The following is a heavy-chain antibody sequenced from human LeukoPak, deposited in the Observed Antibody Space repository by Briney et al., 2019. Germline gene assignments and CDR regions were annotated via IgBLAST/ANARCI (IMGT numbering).Heavy chain of an antibody. CDR2: IYYSGST. D-gene: IGHD5-12*01. Sequence: SDTLSLTCTVSGGSISSYYWSWIRQPPGKGLEWIGYIYYSGSTSYNPSLKSRVTISVDTSKNQISLKLSSVTAADTAVYYCARVGDSGYDFDYWGQGTLVTVSS. CDR3: ARVGDSGYDFDY. J-gene: IGHJ4*02. CDR1: GGSISSYY. V-gene: IGHV4-59*07.